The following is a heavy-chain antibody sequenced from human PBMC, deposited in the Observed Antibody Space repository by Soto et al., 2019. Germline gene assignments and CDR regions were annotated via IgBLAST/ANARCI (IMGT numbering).Heavy chain of an antibody. CDR2: ISSSSSYI. J-gene: IGHJ5*02. CDR3: ARDARVGSSRGEWLLFGFDP. D-gene: IGHD3-3*01. V-gene: IGHV3-21*01. CDR1: GFTFSSYS. Sequence: GGSLRLSCAASGFTFSSYSMNWVRQAPGKGLEWVSSISSSSSYIYYADSVKGRFTISRDNAKNSLYLQMNSLRAEDTAGYYCARDARVGSSRGEWLLFGFDPWGQGTLVTVSS.